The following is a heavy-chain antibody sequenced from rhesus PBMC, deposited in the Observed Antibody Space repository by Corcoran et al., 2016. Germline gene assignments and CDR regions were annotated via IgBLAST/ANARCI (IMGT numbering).Heavy chain of an antibody. J-gene: IGHJ4*01. CDR3: AKGSGDYYDFDY. D-gene: IGHD3-34*01. CDR1: GFTFDDYA. V-gene: IGHV3-201*01. Sequence: EVQLVESGGGVVQPGGSLRRSCAASGFTFDDYAMHWVRHAQGKGLEWVSAISWDGGSTGYADSVKGRFTISRDNAKNSLYLQMDRLRAEDTALYYCAKGSGDYYDFDYWGQGVLVTVSS. CDR2: ISWDGGST.